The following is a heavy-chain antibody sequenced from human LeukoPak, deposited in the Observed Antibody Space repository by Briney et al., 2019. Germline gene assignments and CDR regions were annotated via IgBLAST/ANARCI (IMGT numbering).Heavy chain of an antibody. Sequence: SVKVSCKASGGTFSSYAISWVRQAPGQGLEWMGRIIPILGIANYAQKFQGRVTITADKSTSTAYMELSSLRSEDTAVYYCATDHASVVVPAAIGGGDAFDIWGQGTMVTVSS. V-gene: IGHV1-69*04. CDR2: IIPILGIA. CDR3: ATDHASVVVPAAIGGGDAFDI. D-gene: IGHD2-2*02. CDR1: GGTFSSYA. J-gene: IGHJ3*02.